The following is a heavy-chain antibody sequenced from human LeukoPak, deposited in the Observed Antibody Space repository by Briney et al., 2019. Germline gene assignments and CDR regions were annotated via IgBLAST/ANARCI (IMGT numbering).Heavy chain of an antibody. V-gene: IGHV4-34*01. CDR2: INHSGST. J-gene: IGHJ5*02. D-gene: IGHD3-10*01. CDR3: ARAMVRGVIKKFDWFDP. CDR1: GGSFSGYY. Sequence: PSETLSLTCAVYGGSFSGYYWSWIRQPPGKGLEWIGEINHSGSTNYNPSLKSRVTISVDTSKNQFSLKLSSVTAADTAVYYCARAMVRGVIKKFDWFDPWGQGTLVTVSS.